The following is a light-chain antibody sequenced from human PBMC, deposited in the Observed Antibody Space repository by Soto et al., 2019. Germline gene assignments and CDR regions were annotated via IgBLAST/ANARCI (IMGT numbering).Light chain of an antibody. J-gene: IGKJ1*01. CDR3: QQNCGTTRT. CDR2: GAS. V-gene: IGKV3-20*01. Sequence: VLTQSPVPLSLFSGERATLSCRASQSVTTHLAWYQQKPGQAPRLIILGASSMATGVPSRITGSGSGTDFTLSISSLQPEDFAAYYCQQNCGTTRTFGQGTKVDIK. CDR1: QSVTTH.